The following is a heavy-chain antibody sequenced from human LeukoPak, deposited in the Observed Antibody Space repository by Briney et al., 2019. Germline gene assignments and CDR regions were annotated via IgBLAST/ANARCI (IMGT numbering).Heavy chain of an antibody. D-gene: IGHD5-12*01. V-gene: IGHV5-51*01. J-gene: IGHJ4*02. CDR3: ARQPKYSGYDEYFDY. CDR1: GYSFSIYW. CDR2: IYPGDSDT. Sequence: GESLKISCKGSGYSFSIYWIGWVRQMPGKGLEWMGIIYPGDSDTRYSPSFQGQVTISADKPISTAYLQWSSLKASDTAIYYCARQPKYSGYDEYFDYWGQGTLVTVSS.